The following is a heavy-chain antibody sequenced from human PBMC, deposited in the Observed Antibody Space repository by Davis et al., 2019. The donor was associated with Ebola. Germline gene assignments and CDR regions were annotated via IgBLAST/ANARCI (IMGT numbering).Heavy chain of an antibody. D-gene: IGHD3-22*01. CDR2: IIPIFGTA. Sequence: SVKVSCKASGGTFSSYTISWVRQAPGQGLEWMGGIIPIFGTANYAQKFQGRVTITADKSTSTAYMELSSLRSEDTAVYYCARAPEDYDSSGYYYVGVDYWGQGTLVTVSS. J-gene: IGHJ4*02. CDR1: GGTFSSYT. CDR3: ARAPEDYDSSGYYYVGVDY. V-gene: IGHV1-69*06.